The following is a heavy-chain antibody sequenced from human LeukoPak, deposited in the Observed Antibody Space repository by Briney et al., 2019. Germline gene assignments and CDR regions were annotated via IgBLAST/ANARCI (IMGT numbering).Heavy chain of an antibody. CDR3: ARDGTYYYDSSGYYPS. Sequence: ASVKVSCKASGCTFSCYAISWVRQAPGQGLEWMGGIIPIFGTANYAQKFQGRVTITTDESTSTAYMELSSLRSEDTAVYYCARDGTYYYDSSGYYPSWGQGTLVTVSS. D-gene: IGHD3-22*01. CDR1: GCTFSCYA. CDR2: IIPIFGTA. J-gene: IGHJ4*02. V-gene: IGHV1-69*05.